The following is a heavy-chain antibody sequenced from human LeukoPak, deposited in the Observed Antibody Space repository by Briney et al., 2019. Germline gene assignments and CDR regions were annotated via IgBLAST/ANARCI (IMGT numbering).Heavy chain of an antibody. V-gene: IGHV3-7*01. CDR3: ATIYGDY. D-gene: IGHD2-21*01. J-gene: IGHJ4*02. Sequence: GGSLRLSCAASGFTFSSYAMSWVRQAPGKGLEWVANIKQDGSEKYYVDSVKGRFTISRDNAKNSLYLQMNSLRAEDTAVYYCATIYGDYWGQGTLVTVSS. CDR1: GFTFSSYA. CDR2: IKQDGSEK.